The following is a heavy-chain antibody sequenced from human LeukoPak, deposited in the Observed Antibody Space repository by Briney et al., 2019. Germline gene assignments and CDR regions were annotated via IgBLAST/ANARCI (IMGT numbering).Heavy chain of an antibody. CDR2: ISGSGGST. Sequence: GGSLILSCAASGFTFSSYAMSWVRQAPGKGLEWVSAISGSGGSTYYADSVKGRFTISRDNSKNTLYLQMNSLRAEDTAVYYCAKGSGPLQYYFDYWGQGTLVTVSS. D-gene: IGHD2-15*01. J-gene: IGHJ4*02. CDR3: AKGSGPLQYYFDY. V-gene: IGHV3-23*01. CDR1: GFTFSSYA.